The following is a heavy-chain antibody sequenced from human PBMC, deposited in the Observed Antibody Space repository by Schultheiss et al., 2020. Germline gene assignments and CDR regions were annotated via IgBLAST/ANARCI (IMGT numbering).Heavy chain of an antibody. Sequence: WGSLRLYCAASGFTFSSYGMHWVRQAPGKGLEWVAVISYDGSNKYYADSVKGRFTISRDNSKNTLYLQMNSLRAEDTAVYYCARGEEAPYYYYGMDVWGQGTTVTVPS. CDR1: GFTFSSYG. V-gene: IGHV3-30*03. CDR3: ARGEEAPYYYYGMDV. CDR2: ISYDGSNK. J-gene: IGHJ6*02.